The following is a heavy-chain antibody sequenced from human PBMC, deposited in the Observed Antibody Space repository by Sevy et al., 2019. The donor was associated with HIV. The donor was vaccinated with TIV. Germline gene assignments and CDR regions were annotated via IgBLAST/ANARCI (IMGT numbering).Heavy chain of an antibody. D-gene: IGHD3-10*01. J-gene: IGHJ4*02. Sequence: GGSLRLSCAASGFTFSSYAMHWVRQAPGKGLEWVAVISYDGSNKYYADSVKGRFTISRDNSKNTLYLQMNSLRAEDTAVYYCAGDEGAGSYYFDYWGQGTLVTVSS. V-gene: IGHV3-30-3*01. CDR3: AGDEGAGSYYFDY. CDR1: GFTFSSYA. CDR2: ISYDGSNK.